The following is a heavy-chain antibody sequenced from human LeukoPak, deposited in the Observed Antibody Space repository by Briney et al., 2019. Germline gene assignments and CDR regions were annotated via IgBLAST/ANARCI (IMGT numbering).Heavy chain of an antibody. J-gene: IGHJ4*02. V-gene: IGHV3-30-3*02. CDR1: GFTFSSYA. CDR3: ASGQSSSW. D-gene: IGHD6-13*01. Sequence: TGGSLRLSCAASGFTFSSYAMHWVRQAPGKGLEWVAVISYDGSNKYYADSVKGRFTISRDNSKSTLYLQMNSLRAEDTAVYYCASGQSSSWWGQGTLVTVSS. CDR2: ISYDGSNK.